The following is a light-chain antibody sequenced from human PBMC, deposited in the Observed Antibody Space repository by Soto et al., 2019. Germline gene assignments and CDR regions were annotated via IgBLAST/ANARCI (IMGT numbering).Light chain of an antibody. Sequence: EIVMTQSPGTLSLSPGERATLSCRVSQSIRSNLAWYQQRPGQAPRLLMYGASTRADGIPARFTGSGSGTEFTLTISSLQSEDFALYYCQKYHIWPPWTSGQGTKVDNK. J-gene: IGKJ1*01. CDR1: QSIRSN. CDR2: GAS. CDR3: QKYHIWPPWT. V-gene: IGKV3-15*01.